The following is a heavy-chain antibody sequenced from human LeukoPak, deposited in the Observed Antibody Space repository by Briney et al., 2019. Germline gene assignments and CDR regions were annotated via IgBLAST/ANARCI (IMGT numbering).Heavy chain of an antibody. CDR3: ARAGGSSGKDFDY. D-gene: IGHD6-25*01. V-gene: IGHV1-69*04. J-gene: IGHJ4*02. Sequence: GASVKVSCKASGGTFSSYAISWVRQAPGQGLEWMGRITPILGIANYAQKFQGRVTITADKSTSTAYMELSSLRSEDTAVYYCARAGGSSGKDFDYWGQGTLVTVSS. CDR1: GGTFSSYA. CDR2: ITPILGIA.